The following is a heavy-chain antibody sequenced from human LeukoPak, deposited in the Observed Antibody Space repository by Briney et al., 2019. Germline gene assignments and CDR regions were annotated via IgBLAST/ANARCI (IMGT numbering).Heavy chain of an antibody. CDR1: GYTFTSYY. CDR2: INPTGGST. V-gene: IGHV1-46*01. J-gene: IGHJ4*02. CDR3: AREHHYDSSGYSEF. Sequence: GASVKVSCKSSGYTFTSYYVHWVRQAPGQGLDWMGIINPTGGSTTYAQKFQGRVTMTRDTSTSTDYMELSSLRSEDTAVYYCAREHHYDSSGYSEFWGPGTLVTVSS. D-gene: IGHD3-22*01.